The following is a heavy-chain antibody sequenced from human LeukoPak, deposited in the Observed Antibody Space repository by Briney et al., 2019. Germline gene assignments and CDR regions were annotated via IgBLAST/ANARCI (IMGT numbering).Heavy chain of an antibody. CDR1: GGSFSGYY. CDR3: ARQLASEEQQLDD. J-gene: IGHJ4*02. D-gene: IGHD6-13*01. CDR2: IYTSGST. V-gene: IGHV4-4*09. Sequence: KPSETLSLTCAVYGGSFSGYYWSWIRQPPGKGLEWIGYIYTSGSTNYNPSLKSRVTISVDTSKNQFSLKLSSVTAADTAVYYCARQLASEEQQLDDWGQGTLVTVSS.